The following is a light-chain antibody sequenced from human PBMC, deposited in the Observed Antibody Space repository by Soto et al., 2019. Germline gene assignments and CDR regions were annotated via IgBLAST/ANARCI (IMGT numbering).Light chain of an antibody. J-gene: IGKJ5*01. Sequence: DIQMTQSPSTLSASVGDRVTITCRASQSISDWLAWYQQKPGKAPYLLIYKASNLESGVPSRFSGSGSGTEFTLTIRSLQPDDFATYYCQQHNDYPITFGQGTRL. CDR3: QQHNDYPIT. CDR2: KAS. V-gene: IGKV1-5*03. CDR1: QSISDW.